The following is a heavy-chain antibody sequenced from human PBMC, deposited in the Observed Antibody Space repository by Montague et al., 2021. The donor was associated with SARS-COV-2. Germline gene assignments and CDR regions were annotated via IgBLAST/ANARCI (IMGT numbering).Heavy chain of an antibody. V-gene: IGHV4-39*07. Sequence: SETLSLTCTLSGGSISSSSYYWGWIRQPPGKGLESIGSIYYSGSTHYXPSLKSRVTIPVDTSTNQFSLKLSSVTAADTAVYYRARVGRQQLVRLSGMDVWGQGTTVTVAS. D-gene: IGHD6-13*01. CDR1: GGSISSSSYY. J-gene: IGHJ6*02. CDR2: IYYSGST. CDR3: ARVGRQQLVRLSGMDV.